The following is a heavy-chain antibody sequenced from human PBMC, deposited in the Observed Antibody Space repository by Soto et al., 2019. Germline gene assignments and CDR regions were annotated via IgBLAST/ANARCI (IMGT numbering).Heavy chain of an antibody. V-gene: IGHV1-69*01. J-gene: IGHJ5*02. Sequence: SVKVSCKASGGTFSSYDISWVRQAPGQGLEWMGGIIPIFGTANYAQKFQGRVTITADESTSTAYMELSSLRSEDAAVYYCARVSGHDGSGSRNWFDPWGQGTMVTV. CDR2: IIPIFGTA. CDR3: ARVSGHDGSGSRNWFDP. D-gene: IGHD3-10*01. CDR1: GGTFSSYD.